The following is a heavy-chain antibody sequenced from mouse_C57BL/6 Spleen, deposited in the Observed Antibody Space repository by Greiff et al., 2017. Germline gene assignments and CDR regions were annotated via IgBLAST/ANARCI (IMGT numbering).Heavy chain of an antibody. V-gene: IGHV1-64*01. D-gene: IGHD1-1*01. CDR3: AREWDYYGSSG. CDR1: GYTFTSYW. Sequence: QVQLQQPGAELVKPGASVKLSCKASGYTFTSYWMHWVKQRPGHGLEWIGMIHPNSGSTNYNEKFKSKDTLTVDKSSSTAYMQLRSLTSEDSAVXYCAREWDYYGSSGWGQGTTVTVSS. J-gene: IGHJ4*01. CDR2: IHPNSGST.